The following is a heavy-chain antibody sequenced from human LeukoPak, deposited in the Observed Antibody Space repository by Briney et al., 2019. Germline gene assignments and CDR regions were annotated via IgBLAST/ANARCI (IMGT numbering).Heavy chain of an antibody. J-gene: IGHJ5*02. V-gene: IGHV1-2*06. CDR3: ARGLYGDQNWFDP. CDR2: INPNSGGT. CDR1: GYTFTGYY. Sequence: ASVKVSCKASGYTFTGYYMYWVRQAPGQGLERLGRINPNSGGTNYAQKFQGRVTMTRDTSISTAYMELSRLRSDDTAVYYCARGLYGDQNWFDPWGQGTLVTVSS. D-gene: IGHD4-17*01.